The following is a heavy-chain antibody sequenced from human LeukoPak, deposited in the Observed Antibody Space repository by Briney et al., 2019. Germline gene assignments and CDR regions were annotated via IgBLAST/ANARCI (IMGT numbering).Heavy chain of an antibody. CDR3: ARGGSIVVVVAATYYFDH. CDR1: GGTFSSYA. Sequence: SVKVSCKASGGTFSSYAISWVRQAPGQGLEWMGGIIPIFGTANYAQKFQGRVTITADESTSTAYMELSSLRSEDTAVYYCARGGSIVVVVAATYYFDHWGQGTLVTVSS. V-gene: IGHV1-69*13. J-gene: IGHJ4*02. D-gene: IGHD2-15*01. CDR2: IIPIFGTA.